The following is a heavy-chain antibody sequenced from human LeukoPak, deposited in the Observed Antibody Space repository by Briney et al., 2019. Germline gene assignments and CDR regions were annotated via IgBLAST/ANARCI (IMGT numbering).Heavy chain of an antibody. Sequence: PGGSLRLSCAASGFTVSSNYMSWVRQAPGKGLEXXSVIYSGGSTYYAASVKGRFTISRDNAKNTLYLQMNSLGAEDTAVYYCTTVLSSNRYNLCDYWGQGTLVTVSS. CDR1: GFTVSSNY. CDR2: IYSGGST. D-gene: IGHD6-13*01. V-gene: IGHV3-53*01. J-gene: IGHJ4*02. CDR3: TTVLSSNRYNLCDY.